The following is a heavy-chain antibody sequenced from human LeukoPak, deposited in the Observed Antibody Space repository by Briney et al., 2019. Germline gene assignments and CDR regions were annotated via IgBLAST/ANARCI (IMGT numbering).Heavy chain of an antibody. J-gene: IGHJ5*01. CDR1: GFTFNIFS. V-gene: IGHV3-48*02. Sequence: GGSLRLSCAASGFTFNIFSMNWVRQAPGKGLEWLSYIGSSGDGAIFYRDSGKGRFTVSRDNAKNSLYLQMDSLRDEDTAVYYCARGVGYCSGGRCYNWFDSWGQGTLVTVSS. CDR2: IGSSGDGAI. D-gene: IGHD2-15*01. CDR3: ARGVGYCSGGRCYNWFDS.